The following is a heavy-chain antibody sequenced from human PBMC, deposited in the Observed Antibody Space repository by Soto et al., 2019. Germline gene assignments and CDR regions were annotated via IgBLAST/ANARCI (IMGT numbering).Heavy chain of an antibody. V-gene: IGHV4-4*07. CDR1: GGSIKNYY. J-gene: IGHJ3*02. Sequence: QVQLQDSGPGLVTPSETLSLTCTVSGGSIKNYYYTWIRQPAGKGLEWIGRIYTSGAAIYIPSLMSRVTMSVDTSKNQCSLNLISVTAADTAVYACARILSGYFSGDAFDIWGQGTLVCVSS. CDR2: IYTSGAA. CDR3: ARILSGYFSGDAFDI. D-gene: IGHD2-2*03.